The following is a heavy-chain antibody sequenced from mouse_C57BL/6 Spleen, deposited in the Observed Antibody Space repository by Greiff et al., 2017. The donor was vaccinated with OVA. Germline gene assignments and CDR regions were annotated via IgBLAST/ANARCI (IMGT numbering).Heavy chain of an antibody. CDR1: GFTFSSYV. J-gene: IGHJ2*01. D-gene: IGHD2-5*01. V-gene: IGHV5-4*01. Sequence: DVMLVESGGGLVKPGGSLKLSCAASGFTFSSYVMSWVRQTPEKRLEWVATISDGGSYTYYPDNVKGRFTISRDNAKNNLYLQMSHLKSEDTAMYYCARDSNLSYWGQGTTLTVSS. CDR3: ARDSNLSY. CDR2: ISDGGSYT.